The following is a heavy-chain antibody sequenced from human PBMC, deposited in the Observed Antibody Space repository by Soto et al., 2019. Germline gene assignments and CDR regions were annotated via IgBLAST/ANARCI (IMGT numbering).Heavy chain of an antibody. Sequence: ASLKVSCKASGYTFTSYGISWVRQAPGQGLEWMGWISAYNGNTNYAQKLQGRVTMTTDTSTSTAYMELRSLRSDDTAVYYCARDLRPFSPLDAFDIWGQGTMVPVS. J-gene: IGHJ3*02. CDR3: ARDLRPFSPLDAFDI. CDR2: ISAYNGNT. CDR1: GYTFTSYG. V-gene: IGHV1-18*01.